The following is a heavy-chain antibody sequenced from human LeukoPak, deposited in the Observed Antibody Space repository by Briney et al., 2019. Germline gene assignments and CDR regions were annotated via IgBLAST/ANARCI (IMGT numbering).Heavy chain of an antibody. J-gene: IGHJ6*02. D-gene: IGHD1-26*01. CDR2: IWYDGSNK. V-gene: IGHV3-33*06. CDR1: GFTFSSYG. CDR3: AKATWELGYGMDA. Sequence: PGRSLRLSCAASGFTFSSYGMHWVRQAPGKGLEWVAVIWYDGSNKYYADSVKGRFTISRDNSKNTLYLQMNSLRAEDTAVYYCAKATWELGYGMDAWGQGTTVTVSS.